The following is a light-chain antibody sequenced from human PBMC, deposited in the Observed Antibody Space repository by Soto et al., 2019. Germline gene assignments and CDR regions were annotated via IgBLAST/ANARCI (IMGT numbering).Light chain of an antibody. J-gene: IGKJ2*01. CDR3: QQYYTAPYT. CDR2: WAS. Sequence: IVMTQSPDSLAVAQGERADIDCKPIKRELYSSNNKNYLTWYQQKPGQPPKLLIYWASTRESGVPHRLTDGVCLRDCTFSLSGLQAEEVAVYFCQQYYTAPYTFGQGTKVDIK. CDR1: KRELYSSNNKNY. V-gene: IGKV4-1*01.